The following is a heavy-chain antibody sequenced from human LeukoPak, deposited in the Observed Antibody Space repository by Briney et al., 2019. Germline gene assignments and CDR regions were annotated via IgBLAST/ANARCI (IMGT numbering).Heavy chain of an antibody. J-gene: IGHJ3*02. D-gene: IGHD3-22*01. CDR2: IYHSGST. CDR1: GYSISSGYY. CDR3: ARDSNYYDSSGYYPINDAFDI. Sequence: SETLSLTCTVSGYSISSGYYWGWIRQPPGKGLEWIGSIYHSGSTYYNPSLKSRVTISVDTSKNQFSLKLSSVTAADMAVYYCARDSNYYDSSGYYPINDAFDIWGQGTMVTVSS. V-gene: IGHV4-38-2*02.